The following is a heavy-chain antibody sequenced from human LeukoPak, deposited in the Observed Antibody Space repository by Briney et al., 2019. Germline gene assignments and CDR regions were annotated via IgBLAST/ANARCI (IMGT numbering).Heavy chain of an antibody. CDR1: GGSISSYN. J-gene: IGHJ3*02. CDR2: IYDSGSA. V-gene: IGHV4-59*01. D-gene: IGHD2-2*01. Sequence: SETLSLTSTLSGGSISSYNWSCIREPPGQGLECLGYIYDSGSATYNPSLKSRVTISVDTSKNQFSLKLSSVTAADTAVYYCASCVGTSCYPQGAFDIWGQGTMVTVSS. CDR3: ASCVGTSCYPQGAFDI.